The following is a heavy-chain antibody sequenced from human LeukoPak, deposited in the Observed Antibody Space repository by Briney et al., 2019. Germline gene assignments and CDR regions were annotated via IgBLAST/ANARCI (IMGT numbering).Heavy chain of an antibody. CDR1: GSTFDDYA. V-gene: IGHV3-33*08. J-gene: IGHJ4*02. D-gene: IGHD1-20*01. CDR3: ASTNRGMGFL. Sequence: PGRSLRLSCAASGSTFDDYAMHWVRQAPGKGLEWVAVIWYDGSNKYYADSVKGRFTISRDNSKNTLYLQMNSLRAEDTAVYYCASTNRGMGFLWGQGTLVTVSS. CDR2: IWYDGSNK.